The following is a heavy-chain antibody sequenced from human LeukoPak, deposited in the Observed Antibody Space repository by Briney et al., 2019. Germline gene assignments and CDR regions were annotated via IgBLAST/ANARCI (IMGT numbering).Heavy chain of an antibody. CDR2: INHSGST. J-gene: IGHJ3*02. V-gene: IGHV4-34*01. CDR3: ASHDAFDI. CDR1: GGPFSGYY. Sequence: PSETLSLTCAVYGGPFSGYYWSWIRQPPGKGLEWIGEINHSGSTNYNPSLKSRVTISVDTSKNQFSLKLSSVTAADTAVYYCASHDAFDIWGQGTMVSVSS.